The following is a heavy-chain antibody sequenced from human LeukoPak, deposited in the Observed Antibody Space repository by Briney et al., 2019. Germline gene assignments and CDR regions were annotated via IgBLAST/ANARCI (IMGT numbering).Heavy chain of an antibody. CDR2: IKQDGSEK. CDR3: AARSSGWSLGYNWFDP. V-gene: IGHV3-7*03. CDR1: GFTFSSYW. Sequence: GGSLRLSCAASGFTFSSYWMSWVRQAPGKGLERVANIKQDGSEKYYVDSVKGRFTISRDNAKNSLYLQMNSLRSEDTAVYYCAARSSGWSLGYNWFDPWGQGTLVTVSS. D-gene: IGHD6-19*01. J-gene: IGHJ5*02.